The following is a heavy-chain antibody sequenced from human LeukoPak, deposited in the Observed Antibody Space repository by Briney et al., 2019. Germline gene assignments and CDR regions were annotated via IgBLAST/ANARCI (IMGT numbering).Heavy chain of an antibody. V-gene: IGHV1-69*13. D-gene: IGHD3-22*01. CDR1: GGTFSSYA. J-gene: IGHJ3*02. CDR3: ARPTLNYYDSSGYFGAFDI. Sequence: SVKVSCKASGGTFSSYAISWVRQAPGQGLEWMGGIIPIFGTANYAQKFQGRVTITADESTSTAYMELSSLRSEDTAVYYCARPTLNYYDSSGYFGAFDIWGQGTMVTVSS. CDR2: IIPIFGTA.